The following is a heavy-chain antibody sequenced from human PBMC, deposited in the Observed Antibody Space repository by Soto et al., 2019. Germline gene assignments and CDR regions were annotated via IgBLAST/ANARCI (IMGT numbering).Heavy chain of an antibody. CDR2: ISWAGEK. J-gene: IGHJ4*02. CDR1: GFSLNTRGVG. D-gene: IGHD3-9*01. CDR3: AHRRGDLLTGHYYFDY. Sequence: QITLKESGPTLVKPTQTLTLTCTFSGFSLNTRGVGVGWIRQPPGKALEWLALISWAGEKRYSPSLKRRLTITKDTSENQVVLTMTNMEPVDTATYYCAHRRGDLLTGHYYFDYWGQGTLVTVSS. V-gene: IGHV2-5*02.